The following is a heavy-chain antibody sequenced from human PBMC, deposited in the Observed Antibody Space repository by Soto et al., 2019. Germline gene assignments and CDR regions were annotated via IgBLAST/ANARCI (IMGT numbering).Heavy chain of an antibody. J-gene: IGHJ4*02. CDR2: VYYSGSP. V-gene: IGHV4-39*01. D-gene: IGHD5-18*01. CDR3: AKVHSALFLY. CDR1: GDSISSGSYY. Sequence: SETLSLTCIVSGDSISSGSYYGGWIRQPPGKGLEWIGSVYYSGSPYYNPSLQSRVTISLDTSKNQFSLNLTSVTAADTAIYYCAKVHSALFLYWGPGALVTVSS.